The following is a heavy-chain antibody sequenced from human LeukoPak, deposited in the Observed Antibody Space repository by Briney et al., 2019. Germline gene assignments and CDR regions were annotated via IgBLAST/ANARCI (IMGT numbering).Heavy chain of an antibody. CDR3: ARSSGYYSSLFYMHV. V-gene: IGHV1-18*01. CDR1: GYTFTSYG. D-gene: IGHD3-22*01. CDR2: ISAYNGNT. Sequence: ASVKVSCKASGYTFTSYGISWVRQAPGQGHEWMGWISAYNGNTNYAQKFQGRVTMTSDMSTSTVYMELSSLRSEDTAVYYCARSSGYYSSLFYMHVWGKGTTVTVSS. J-gene: IGHJ6*03.